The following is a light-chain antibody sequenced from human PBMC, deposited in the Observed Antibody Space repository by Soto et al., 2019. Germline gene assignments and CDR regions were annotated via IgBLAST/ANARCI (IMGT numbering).Light chain of an antibody. CDR3: SSYTSSSTLV. V-gene: IGLV2-14*01. CDR2: EVS. Sequence: QSALTQPASVSGSPGQSITISCTGTRSDVGGYNYVSWYQQHPGKALKLMIYEVSNRPAGVANRVAGSKSGNTASLTISGRQAEDEADDYCSSYTSSSTLVFGGGTQLTGL. CDR1: RSDVGGYNY. J-gene: IGLJ3*02.